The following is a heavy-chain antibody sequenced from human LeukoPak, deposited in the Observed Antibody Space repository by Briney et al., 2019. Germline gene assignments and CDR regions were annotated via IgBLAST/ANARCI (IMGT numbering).Heavy chain of an antibody. Sequence: PGGSLRLSCVVSGFTFSSYAMSWVRQAPGKGLEWVSLISGSGGSTYYADSVKGRFTISRDNSKNTLYLQMNSLRAEDTAVYYCAKSSGYYGWFREYLQHWGQGTLVTVSS. V-gene: IGHV3-23*01. J-gene: IGHJ1*01. CDR3: AKSSGYYGWFREYLQH. CDR2: ISGSGGST. CDR1: GFTFSSYA. D-gene: IGHD6-19*01.